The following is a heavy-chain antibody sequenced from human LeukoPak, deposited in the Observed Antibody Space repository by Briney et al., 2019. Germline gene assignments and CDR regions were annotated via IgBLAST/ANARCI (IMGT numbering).Heavy chain of an antibody. Sequence: SQTLSLTCTVSGGSISSGSYYWTWIRQPAGKGLEWIGRVYISGSTNYNPSLKSRVTISVDTSKNHFSLKLTSVTAADTAVYYCARGLEWGDGFDIWGQGTMVTVSP. CDR3: ARGLEWGDGFDI. CDR1: GGSISSGSYY. V-gene: IGHV4-61*02. J-gene: IGHJ3*02. CDR2: VYISGST. D-gene: IGHD1-1*01.